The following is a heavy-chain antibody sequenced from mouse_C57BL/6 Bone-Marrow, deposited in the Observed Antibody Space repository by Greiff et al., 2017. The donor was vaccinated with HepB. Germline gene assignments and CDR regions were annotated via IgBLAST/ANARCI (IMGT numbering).Heavy chain of an antibody. CDR1: GYTFTDYY. CDR2: INPYNGGT. V-gene: IGHV1-19*01. Sequence: VQLKQSGPVLVKPGASVKMSCKASGYTFTDYYMNWVKQSHGKSLEWIGVINPYNGGTSYNQKFKGKATLTVDKSSSTAYMELNSLTSEDSAVYYCARCTTVPYFDYWGQGTTLTVSS. J-gene: IGHJ2*01. CDR3: ARCTTVPYFDY. D-gene: IGHD1-1*01.